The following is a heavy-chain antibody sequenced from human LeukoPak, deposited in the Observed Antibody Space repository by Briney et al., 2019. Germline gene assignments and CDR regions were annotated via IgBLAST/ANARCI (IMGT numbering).Heavy chain of an antibody. J-gene: IGHJ6*02. CDR1: GFTFSNAW. CDR3: TTSSVDTDYGMDV. V-gene: IGHV3-15*01. D-gene: IGHD5-18*01. CDR2: IKSKTDGGTT. Sequence: GGSLRLSCAASGFTFSNAWMSWVRQAPGKGLEWVGRIKSKTDGGTTDYAAPVKGRFTISRDDSKNTLYLQMNSLKTVDTAVYYCTTSSVDTDYGMDVWGQGTTVTVSS.